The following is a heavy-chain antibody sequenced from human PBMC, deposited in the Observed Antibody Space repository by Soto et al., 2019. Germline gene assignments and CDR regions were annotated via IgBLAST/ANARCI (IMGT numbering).Heavy chain of an antibody. CDR3: AREVQVHTPAFVY. CDR2: ISPMFGAA. V-gene: IGHV1-69*19. Sequence: QVQLVQSGAEMKKPGSSVKVSCQSSGGTFNTYAMNWVRQAPGQGPEWMGDISPMFGAANYAPKFQGRVTITGDESTGTSYMQLSSLTPEDTALYFCAREVQVHTPAFVYWGQGTLVTVSS. J-gene: IGHJ4*02. CDR1: GGTFNTYA. D-gene: IGHD3-10*01.